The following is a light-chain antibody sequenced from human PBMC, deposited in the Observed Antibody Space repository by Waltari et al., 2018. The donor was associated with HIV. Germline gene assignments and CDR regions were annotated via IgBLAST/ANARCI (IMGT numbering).Light chain of an antibody. Sequence: DIQMSQSPYPLSASVGDSVTITCRASQPVTNKVNWYQKKPGKAPKLLIYDASTLQGGVPSRFRGGGSGTHFTLTITSVQPDDYATYFCQQSYSYPLTFGPGTKVDV. V-gene: IGKV1-39*01. J-gene: IGKJ3*01. CDR2: DAS. CDR3: QQSYSYPLT. CDR1: QPVTNK.